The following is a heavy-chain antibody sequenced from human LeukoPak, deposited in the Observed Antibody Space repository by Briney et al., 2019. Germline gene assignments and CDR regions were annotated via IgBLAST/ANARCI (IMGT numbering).Heavy chain of an antibody. V-gene: IGHV3-23*01. J-gene: IGHJ6*02. CDR2: ISGSGGST. Sequence: GGSLRLSCAASGFTFSSYAISWVRQAPGKGLEWVSAISGSGGSTYYADSVKGRFTISRDNSKNTLYLQMNSLRAEDTGVYYCAKREWLSDYYYYGMDVWGQGTTVTVSS. D-gene: IGHD3-3*01. CDR1: GFTFSSYA. CDR3: AKREWLSDYYYYGMDV.